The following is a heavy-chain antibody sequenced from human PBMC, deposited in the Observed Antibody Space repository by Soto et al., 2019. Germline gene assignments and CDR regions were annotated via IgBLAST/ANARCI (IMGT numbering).Heavy chain of an antibody. CDR2: FDPEDGET. Sequence: ASVKVSCKVSGYTLTELSMHWVRQAPGKGLEWMGGFDPEDGETIYAQKFQGRVTMTEDTSTDTAYMELSSLRSEDTAVYYCATSMITFGGVIVTQDYWGQGTLVTVSS. V-gene: IGHV1-24*01. CDR1: GYTLTELS. J-gene: IGHJ4*02. D-gene: IGHD3-16*02. CDR3: ATSMITFGGVIVTQDY.